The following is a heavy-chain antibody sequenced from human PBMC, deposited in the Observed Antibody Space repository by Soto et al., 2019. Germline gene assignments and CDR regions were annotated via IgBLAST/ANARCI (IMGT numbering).Heavy chain of an antibody. CDR3: AREFLLRGFGVVPSSMDV. CDR2: INAGNGNT. J-gene: IGHJ6*02. Sequence: ASVKVSCEASGYTFTSYAMHWVRQAPGQRLEWMGWINAGNGNTKYSQKFQGRVTITRDTSASTAYMELSSLRSEDTAVYYCAREFLLRGFGVVPSSMDVWGQGTTVTVSS. CDR1: GYTFTSYA. D-gene: IGHD3-3*01. V-gene: IGHV1-3*01.